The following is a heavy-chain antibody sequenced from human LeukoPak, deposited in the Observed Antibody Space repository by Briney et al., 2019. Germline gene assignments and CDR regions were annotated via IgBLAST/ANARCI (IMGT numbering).Heavy chain of an antibody. J-gene: IGHJ6*02. CDR3: ARDRTAMVSYYYYGMDV. V-gene: IGHV4-39*07. CDR2: IYYSGST. D-gene: IGHD5-18*01. Sequence: SETLSLTCTVSGGSISSSSYYWGWIRQPPGKGLEWIGSIYYSGSTYYNPSLKSRVTISVDTSKNQFSLRLSSVTAADTAVYYCARDRTAMVSYYYYGMDVWGQGTTVTVSS. CDR1: GGSISSSSYY.